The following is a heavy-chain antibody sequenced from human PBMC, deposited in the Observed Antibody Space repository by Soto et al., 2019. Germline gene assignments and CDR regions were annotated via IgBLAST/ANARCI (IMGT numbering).Heavy chain of an antibody. V-gene: IGHV6-1*01. CDR3: ASHAYYYDSSGYYSDAFDI. CDR1: GASVSSNSAA. J-gene: IGHJ3*02. D-gene: IGHD3-22*01. CDR2: TYYRSKWYN. Sequence: PSQTLSLTCAISGASVSSNSAAWNWIRQSPSRGLEWLGRTYYRSKWYNDYAVSVKSRITINPDTSKNQFSLQLNSVTPEDTAVYYCASHAYYYDSSGYYSDAFDIWGQGTMVTVSS.